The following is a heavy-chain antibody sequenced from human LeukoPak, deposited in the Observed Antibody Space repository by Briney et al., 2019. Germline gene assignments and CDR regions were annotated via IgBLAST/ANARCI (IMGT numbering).Heavy chain of an antibody. CDR2: ISYDGSKK. Sequence: GGSLRLSCAASGFTFSSSGVHWVRQAPRKGLEWVALISYDGSKKFYADSAKGRFTISRDNSKNTLYLQTNSLRADDTAVYYCAKDRSRSWAFDYWGQGTLVSVSS. CDR3: AKDRSRSWAFDY. J-gene: IGHJ4*02. D-gene: IGHD6-13*01. V-gene: IGHV3-30*18. CDR1: GFTFSSSG.